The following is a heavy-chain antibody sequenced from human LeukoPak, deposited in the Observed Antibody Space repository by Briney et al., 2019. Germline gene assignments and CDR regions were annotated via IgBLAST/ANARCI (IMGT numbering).Heavy chain of an antibody. CDR2: INHSGST. V-gene: IGHV4-34*01. J-gene: IGHJ3*02. Sequence: SETLSLTCAVYGGSFSGYYWSWIRQPPGKGLEWIGEINHSGSTNYNPSLKSRVTISVDRSKNQFSLKLSSVTAADTAVYYCARDRRGAFDTWGQGTMVTVSS. CDR1: GGSFSGYY. CDR3: ARDRRGAFDT.